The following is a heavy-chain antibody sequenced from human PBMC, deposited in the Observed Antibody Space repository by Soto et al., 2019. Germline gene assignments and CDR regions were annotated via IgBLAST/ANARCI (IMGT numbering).Heavy chain of an antibody. Sequence: GGSLRLSCAASGFTFSNAWMSWVRQAPGKGLEWVGRIKRKTDGGTTDYAAPVKGRLSISREDSKNTLYLQMKDLKSEDTAVYYCTTSSSLYSYGQNDYWGQGTLVTVSS. D-gene: IGHD5-18*01. CDR2: IKRKTDGGTT. CDR3: TTSSSLYSYGQNDY. CDR1: GFTFSNAW. V-gene: IGHV3-15*01. J-gene: IGHJ4*02.